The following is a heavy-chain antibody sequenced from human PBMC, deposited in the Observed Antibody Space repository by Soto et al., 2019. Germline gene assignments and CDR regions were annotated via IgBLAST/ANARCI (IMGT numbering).Heavy chain of an antibody. J-gene: IGHJ4*02. CDR2: INPKKGEI. CDR1: GYTFTDYF. Sequence: ASVKVSCKTSGYTFTDYFMHWVRQAPGQGLEWMGWINPKKGEINYAQSFQGRVTMTTDKSTSTAYMELSRLTSEDTGVFYCARDVAAAGKDYWGQGTLVTVPQ. D-gene: IGHD6-13*01. CDR3: ARDVAAAGKDY. V-gene: IGHV1-2*02.